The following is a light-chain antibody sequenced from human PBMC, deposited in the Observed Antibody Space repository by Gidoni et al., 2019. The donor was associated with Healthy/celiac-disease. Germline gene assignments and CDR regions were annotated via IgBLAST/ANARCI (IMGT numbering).Light chain of an antibody. V-gene: IGKV1-33*01. CDR3: QQYDNLPFT. J-gene: IGKJ4*01. CDR1: QAISNY. CDR2: DAS. Sequence: DIQMTQSPSSLSASVGDRVTITCQASQAISNYLNWYQQKPGKAPKLLIYDASNLETRVPSRFSGSGSGTDFTFTISSLQPEDIATYYCQQYDNLPFTFGGXTKVEIK.